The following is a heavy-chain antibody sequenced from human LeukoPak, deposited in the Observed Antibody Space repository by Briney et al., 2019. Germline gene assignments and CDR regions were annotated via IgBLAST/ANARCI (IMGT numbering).Heavy chain of an antibody. V-gene: IGHV3-53*05. CDR1: GFTFSSNY. CDR3: AREGGYSYGGFDP. CDR2: IYSGGST. Sequence: PGGSLRLSCAASGFTFSSNYMSWVRQAPGKGLEWVSVIYSGGSTYYADSVKGRFTISRDNSKNTLSLQMNSLRAEDTAVYYCAREGGYSYGGFDPWGQGTLVTVSS. D-gene: IGHD5-18*01. J-gene: IGHJ5*02.